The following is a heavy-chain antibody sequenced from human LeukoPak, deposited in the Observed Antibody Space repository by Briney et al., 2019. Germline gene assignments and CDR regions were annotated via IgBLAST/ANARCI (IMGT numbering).Heavy chain of an antibody. V-gene: IGHV3-53*01. D-gene: IGHD6-13*01. J-gene: IGHJ6*03. CDR2: IYSGGST. CDR3: ARGKYQPSIAAAVHYYYYYMDV. CDR1: GFTFSSYG. Sequence: PGGSLRLSCAASGFTFSSYGMSWVRQAPGKGLEWVSVIYSGGSTYYADSVKGRFTISRDNSKNTLYLQMNSLRAEDTAVYYCARGKYQPSIAAAVHYYYYYMDVWGKGTTVTISS.